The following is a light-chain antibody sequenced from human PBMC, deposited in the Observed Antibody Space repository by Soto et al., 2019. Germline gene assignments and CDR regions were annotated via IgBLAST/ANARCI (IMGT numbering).Light chain of an antibody. V-gene: IGKV1-39*01. Sequence: DIQMTQSPSSLSASVGDRVTITCRASQTISRYLNWYQQKVGEAPKLLIYATSTLKSGVPSRFSGSGSGTDFTLTINSLQLEDLAIYYCQQSNSNPTFGGGTKVEIK. CDR3: QQSNSNPT. CDR1: QTISRY. J-gene: IGKJ4*01. CDR2: ATS.